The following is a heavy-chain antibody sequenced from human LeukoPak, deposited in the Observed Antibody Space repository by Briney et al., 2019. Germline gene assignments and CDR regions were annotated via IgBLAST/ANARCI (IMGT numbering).Heavy chain of an antibody. CDR2: FDPEDGET. D-gene: IGHD1-7*01. J-gene: IGHJ5*02. V-gene: IGHV1-24*01. CDR1: GYTLTELS. CDR3: ATLYGTTRAVSWFDP. Sequence: GASVTVSCKVSGYTLTELSMHWVRQAPGKGLEWMGGFDPEDGETIYAQKFQGRVTMTEDTSTDTAYMELSSLRSEDTAVYYCATLYGTTRAVSWFDPWGQGTLVTVSS.